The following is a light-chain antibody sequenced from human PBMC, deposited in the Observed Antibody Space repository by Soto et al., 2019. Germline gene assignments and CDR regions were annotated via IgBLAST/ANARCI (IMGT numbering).Light chain of an antibody. CDR1: SSDIGGYNF. J-gene: IGLJ1*01. V-gene: IGLV2-14*03. CDR3: SSYTSTTSYV. Sequence: QSALTQPASVSGSPGQSITISCTGSSSDIGGYNFVSWYQQHPGKAPKLVIHDVSDRPSGVSNRFSGSKSGDTASLTISGLQAEDEAVYYCSSYTSTTSYVFGTGTKVTVL. CDR2: DVS.